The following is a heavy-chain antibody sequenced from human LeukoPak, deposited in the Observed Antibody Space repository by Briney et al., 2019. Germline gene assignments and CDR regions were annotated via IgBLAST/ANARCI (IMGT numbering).Heavy chain of an antibody. Sequence: GGSLRLSCAASGFTFSSYGMHWVRQAPGKGLEWVAFIRYDESNKYYADSVKGRFTISRDNSKNTLYLQMNSLRAEDTAVYYCARALYYDFWSGYRDYYYYYMDVWGKGTTVTVSS. CDR1: GFTFSSYG. CDR3: ARALYYDFWSGYRDYYYYYMDV. J-gene: IGHJ6*03. CDR2: IRYDESNK. V-gene: IGHV3-30*02. D-gene: IGHD3-3*01.